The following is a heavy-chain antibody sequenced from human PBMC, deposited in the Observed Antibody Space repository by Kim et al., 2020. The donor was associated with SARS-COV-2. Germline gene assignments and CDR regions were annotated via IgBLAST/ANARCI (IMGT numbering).Heavy chain of an antibody. Sequence: GGSLRLSCAASGFTFDDYCMSWVRQAPGKGLEWVSGINWNGGSTGYADSVKGRFTISRDNAKNSLYLQMNSLRAEDTALYYCATDYGDYVRGAYYGMDVWGQGTTVTAS. CDR2: INWNGGST. J-gene: IGHJ6*02. CDR3: ATDYGDYVRGAYYGMDV. D-gene: IGHD4-17*01. V-gene: IGHV3-20*04. CDR1: GFTFDDYC.